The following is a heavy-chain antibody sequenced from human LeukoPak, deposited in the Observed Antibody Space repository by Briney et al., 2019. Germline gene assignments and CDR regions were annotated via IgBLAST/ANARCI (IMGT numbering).Heavy chain of an antibody. CDR2: INHSGST. V-gene: IGHV4-34*01. D-gene: IGHD3-10*01. CDR1: GGSFSGYY. Sequence: PSETLSLTCAVYGGSFSGYYRSWIRQPPGKGLEWIGEINHSGSTNYNPSLKSRVTISVDTSKNQFSLKLGSVTAADTAVYYCARGCGSGSYSYYFDYWGQGTLVTVSS. J-gene: IGHJ4*02. CDR3: ARGCGSGSYSYYFDY.